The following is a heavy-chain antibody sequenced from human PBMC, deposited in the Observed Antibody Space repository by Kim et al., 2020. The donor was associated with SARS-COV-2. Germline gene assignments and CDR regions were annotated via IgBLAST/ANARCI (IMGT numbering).Heavy chain of an antibody. Sequence: GGSLRLSCAASGFTFSDYYMSWIRQAPGKGLEWVSYISSSSSYTNYADSVKGRFTISRDNAKNSLYLQMNSLRAEDTAVYYCARVKGGCSSTSCSVYYYYYGMDVWGQGTKVTVSS. CDR2: ISSSSSYT. V-gene: IGHV3-11*06. J-gene: IGHJ6*02. CDR1: GFTFSDYY. D-gene: IGHD2-2*01. CDR3: ARVKGGCSSTSCSVYYYYYGMDV.